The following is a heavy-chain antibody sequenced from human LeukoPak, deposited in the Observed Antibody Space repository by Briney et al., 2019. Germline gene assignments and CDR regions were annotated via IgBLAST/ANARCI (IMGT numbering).Heavy chain of an antibody. D-gene: IGHD2-2*01. J-gene: IGHJ5*02. V-gene: IGHV4-4*02. Sequence: PSGTLSLTCAVSGGSISSSNWWSWVRQPPGKGLEWIGEIYHSGSTNYNPSLKSRVTIPVDKSKNQFSLKLSSVTAADTAVYYCARSCSSTSCYSSADWFDPWGRGTLVTVSS. CDR2: IYHSGST. CDR1: GGSISSSNW. CDR3: ARSCSSTSCYSSADWFDP.